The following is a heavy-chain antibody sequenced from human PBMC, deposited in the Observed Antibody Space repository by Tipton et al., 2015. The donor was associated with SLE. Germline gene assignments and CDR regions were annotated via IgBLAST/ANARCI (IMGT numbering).Heavy chain of an antibody. Sequence: TLSLTCTVSGGSISSGSYYWSWIRQPAGKGLEWIGYIYTSGSTNYNPSLKSRVTISVDTSKNQFSLKLSSVTAADTAVYYCARGRRSSGTWGQGTLVTVSS. CDR2: IYTSGST. CDR3: ARGRRSSGT. J-gene: IGHJ5*02. D-gene: IGHD6-25*01. V-gene: IGHV4-61*09. CDR1: GGSISSGSYY.